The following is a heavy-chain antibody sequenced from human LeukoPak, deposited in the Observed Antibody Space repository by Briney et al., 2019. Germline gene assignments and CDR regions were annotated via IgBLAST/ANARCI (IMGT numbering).Heavy chain of an antibody. Sequence: ASVKVSCKASGYTFTGYYMHWVRQAPGQGLEWMGWINPNSGGTNYAQKFQGRVTITADKSTSTAYMELSSLRSEDTAVYYCARATGSGSTRYHYYYMDVWGKGTTVTVSS. V-gene: IGHV1-2*02. CDR3: ARATGSGSTRYHYYYMDV. CDR2: INPNSGGT. CDR1: GYTFTGYY. J-gene: IGHJ6*03. D-gene: IGHD3-3*01.